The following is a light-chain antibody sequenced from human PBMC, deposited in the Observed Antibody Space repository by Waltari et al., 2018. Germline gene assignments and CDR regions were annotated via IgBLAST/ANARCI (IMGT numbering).Light chain of an antibody. Sequence: EIVMTQSPATLSVSPGERATLSCRANQSVSSNLAWYQQKPGQAPRLLIYGASTRATCIPARFSGSGSGTEFTLTISSLQSEDFAVYYCQQYNNWPPKEYTFGQGTKLEIK. J-gene: IGKJ2*01. CDR3: QQYNNWPPKEYT. V-gene: IGKV3-15*01. CDR1: QSVSSN. CDR2: GAS.